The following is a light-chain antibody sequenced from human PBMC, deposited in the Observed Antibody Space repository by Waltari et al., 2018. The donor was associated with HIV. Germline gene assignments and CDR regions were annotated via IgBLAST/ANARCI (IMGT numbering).Light chain of an antibody. Sequence: DIVMTQSPDSLTVSLGETANINCKSSQSVLHSSNTKNYLVWYQQKPGQPPQVLIYWSSMRESAVPDRFSGSGSETDFTLTISGLQAEDAAVYYCQQYYTTPFTFGQGTRLEIK. J-gene: IGKJ2*01. CDR1: QSVLHSSNTKNY. CDR2: WSS. V-gene: IGKV4-1*01. CDR3: QQYYTTPFT.